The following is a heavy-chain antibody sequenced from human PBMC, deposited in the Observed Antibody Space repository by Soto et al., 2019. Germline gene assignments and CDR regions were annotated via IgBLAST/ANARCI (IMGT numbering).Heavy chain of an antibody. D-gene: IGHD1-26*01. V-gene: IGHV3-15*01. CDR3: TTDVVVGATLFDY. CDR1: GFTFSNAW. J-gene: IGHJ4*02. CDR2: IKSKTDGGTT. Sequence: GGSLRLSCAASGFTFSNAWMSWVRQAPGKGLEWVGRIKSKTDGGTTDYAAPVKGRFTISRDDSKNTLYLQMNSLKTEDTAVYYCTTDVVVGATLFDYWGQGTLVTVSS.